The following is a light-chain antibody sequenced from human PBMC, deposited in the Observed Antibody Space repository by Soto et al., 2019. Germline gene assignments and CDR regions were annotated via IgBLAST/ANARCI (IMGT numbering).Light chain of an antibody. CDR1: QRISSKS. CDR2: DAS. V-gene: IGKV3-20*01. Sequence: EIVLTHSPGTLSFSPLESSTLFFRSSQRISSKSLAWYQQKPGQAPRLLIYDASNRATGIPDRFSGSGSGTDFTLTISRLEPEDFAVYYCQQRGGSPPTWTFGQGTKVDIK. J-gene: IGKJ1*01. CDR3: QQRGGSPPTWT.